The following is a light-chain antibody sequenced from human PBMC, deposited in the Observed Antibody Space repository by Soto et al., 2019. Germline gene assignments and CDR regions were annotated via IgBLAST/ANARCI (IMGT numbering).Light chain of an antibody. Sequence: EIDMTQSRSTLSVSPGERATLSCRASQSVSSNLAWYQQKPGQAPRLLIYGASTRATGIPARFSGSGSGTEFTLTISSLQSEDFAVYYCQQYNNWPRTFGQGTKVDIK. CDR3: QQYNNWPRT. V-gene: IGKV3-15*01. CDR2: GAS. CDR1: QSVSSN. J-gene: IGKJ1*01.